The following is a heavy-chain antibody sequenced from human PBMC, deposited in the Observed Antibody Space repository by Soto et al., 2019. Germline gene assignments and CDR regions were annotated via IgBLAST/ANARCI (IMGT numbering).Heavy chain of an antibody. CDR3: AKGGRLRYFDWVYFDY. CDR2: ISWNSGSI. Sequence: GGSLRLSCAASGFTFDDYAMHWVRQAPGKGLEWVSGISWNSGSIGYADSVKGRFTISRDNAKNSLYLQMNSLRAEDTALYYCAKGGRLRYFDWVYFDYWGQGTLVTVSS. D-gene: IGHD3-9*01. CDR1: GFTFDDYA. V-gene: IGHV3-9*01. J-gene: IGHJ4*02.